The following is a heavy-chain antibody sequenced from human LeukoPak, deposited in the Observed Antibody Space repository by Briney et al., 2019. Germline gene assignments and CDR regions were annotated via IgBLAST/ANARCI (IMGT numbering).Heavy chain of an antibody. V-gene: IGHV4-39*07. CDR1: GGSISSSIYY. CDR2: IYFSGSA. D-gene: IGHD2-2*01. CDR3: AAIGDIVLVPTIPDY. J-gene: IGHJ4*02. Sequence: PSETLSLTCTVSGGSISSSIYYWVWIRQPPGKGLEWIANIYFSGSAYYNPSLKSRVTISVDTSKHLFSLKLRSATAADTAVYYCAAIGDIVLVPTIPDYWGQGTLVTVSS.